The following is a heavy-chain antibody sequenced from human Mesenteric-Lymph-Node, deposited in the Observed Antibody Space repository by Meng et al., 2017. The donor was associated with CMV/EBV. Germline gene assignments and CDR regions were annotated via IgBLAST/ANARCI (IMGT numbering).Heavy chain of an antibody. D-gene: IGHD3-3*01. CDR1: GFTFSHYW. CDR3: ARWLSYFWSGLKPFDY. CDR2: INSDGSTA. Sequence: GESLKISCAASGFTFSHYWMHWVRQVPGKGLVWVSRINSDGSTATYADSVTGRFTISRDNANNSLFLQMNRLRAEDTGVYYCARWLSYFWSGLKPFDYWGQGTLVTVSS. J-gene: IGHJ4*02. V-gene: IGHV3-74*01.